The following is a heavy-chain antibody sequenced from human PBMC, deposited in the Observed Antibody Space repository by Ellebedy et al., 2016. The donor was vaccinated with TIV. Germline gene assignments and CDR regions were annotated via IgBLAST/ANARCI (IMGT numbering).Heavy chain of an antibody. V-gene: IGHV3-23*01. J-gene: IGHJ4*02. Sequence: GESLKISCAASGFTFRNYGMSWVRQAPGKGLEWVSSITGSGVGTYYADSVKGRFIISRDNSKSTLYLQMSSLRAEDTAVYFCANSPQLGFSVAGTFDHWGQGTLVTVSS. CDR2: ITGSGVGT. CDR3: ANSPQLGFSVAGTFDH. CDR1: GFTFRNYG. D-gene: IGHD6-19*01.